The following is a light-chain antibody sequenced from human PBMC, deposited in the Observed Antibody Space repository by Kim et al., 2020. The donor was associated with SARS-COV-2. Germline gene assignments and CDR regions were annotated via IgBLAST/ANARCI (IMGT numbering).Light chain of an antibody. CDR1: QSISSW. Sequence: DIQMTQSPSTLSASVGDRVTITCRASQSISSWLAWYQQKPGKAPKLLIYKASSLESGVPSRFSGSGSGTEFTLTISSLQPDDFATYYGQQYNSYPLTFGGGTKVDIK. V-gene: IGKV1-5*03. CDR2: KAS. CDR3: QQYNSYPLT. J-gene: IGKJ4*01.